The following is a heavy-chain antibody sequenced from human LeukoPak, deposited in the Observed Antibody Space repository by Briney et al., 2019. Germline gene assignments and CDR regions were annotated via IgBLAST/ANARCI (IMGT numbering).Heavy chain of an antibody. CDR2: ISSSGSTI. V-gene: IGHV3-11*01. CDR1: GFTFSDYY. D-gene: IGHD6-13*01. Sequence: GGSLRLSCGASGFTFSDYYMSWIRQAPGKGLVWGSYISSSGSTIYYADSVKGRFTISRDNAKNSLYLQMNSLRAEDTAVYYCASRRVSRLSRYSSSWYRFDYWGQGTLVTVSS. CDR3: ASRRVSRLSRYSSSWYRFDY. J-gene: IGHJ4*02.